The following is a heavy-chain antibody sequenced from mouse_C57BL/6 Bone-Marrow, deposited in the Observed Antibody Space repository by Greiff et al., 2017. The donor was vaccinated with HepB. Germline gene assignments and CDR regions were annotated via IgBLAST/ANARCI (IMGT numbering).Heavy chain of an antibody. Sequence: EVQLQQSGAELVRPGASVKLSCTASGFNIKDDYMHWVKQRPEQGLEWIGWIDPENGDTEYASKFQGKATITADTSSNTAYLQLSSLTSEDTAVYYCTTYPRFAYWGQGTLVTVSA. CDR2: IDPENGDT. D-gene: IGHD5-5*01. CDR3: TTYPRFAY. CDR1: GFNIKDDY. J-gene: IGHJ3*01. V-gene: IGHV14-4*01.